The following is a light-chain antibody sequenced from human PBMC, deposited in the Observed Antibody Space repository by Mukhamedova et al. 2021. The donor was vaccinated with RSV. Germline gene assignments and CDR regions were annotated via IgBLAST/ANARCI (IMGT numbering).Light chain of an antibody. CDR2: DDS. CDR3: QVWDSSSELVV. CDR1: NIGSKS. Sequence: STWGGNNIGSKSVHWYQQKPGQAPVLVVYDDSDRPSGIPERFSGSNSGNTATLTISRVEAGDEADYYCQVWDSSSELVVFGGGTKLTVL. V-gene: IGLV3-21*02. J-gene: IGLJ2*01.